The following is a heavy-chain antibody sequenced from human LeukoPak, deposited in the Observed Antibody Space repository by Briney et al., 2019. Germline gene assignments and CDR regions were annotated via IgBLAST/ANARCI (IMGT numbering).Heavy chain of an antibody. CDR2: ISGSGGSI. CDR1: GITFSSYG. V-gene: IGHV3-23*01. CDR3: AKGGDGYNYYFDY. Sequence: GGSLRLSCAASGITFSSYGMSWVRQAPGKGLEWVSGISGSGGSIRYADSVKGRFIISRDNSKNTLYLQMNSLRAEDTAVYYCAKGGDGYNYYFDYWGQETLVTVSS. J-gene: IGHJ4*02. D-gene: IGHD5-24*01.